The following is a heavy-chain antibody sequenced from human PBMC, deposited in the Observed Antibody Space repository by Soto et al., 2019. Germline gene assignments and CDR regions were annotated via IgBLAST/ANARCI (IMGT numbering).Heavy chain of an antibody. Sequence: TLSLTCTVSVDSISSYYWSWIRQPPRKGLEWIGYIYYSYSGSTDYNPSLKSRVTISLDTSKNQFSLKLSSVTAADTAVYYCARRMRLLSQGGGYYYGMDVWGQGTTVTVSS. V-gene: IGHV4-59*08. CDR1: VDSISSYY. CDR3: ARRMRLLSQGGGYYYGMDV. J-gene: IGHJ6*02. CDR2: IYYSYSGST. D-gene: IGHD5-12*01.